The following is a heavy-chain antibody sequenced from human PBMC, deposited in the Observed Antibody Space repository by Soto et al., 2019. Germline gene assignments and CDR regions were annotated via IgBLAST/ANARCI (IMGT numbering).Heavy chain of an antibody. CDR2: SSSNGNT. CDR3: ARGSDVLARGATFFDY. D-gene: IGHD3-10*01. CDR1: GGSISTSAYF. Sequence: QVPLQESGPGLVKPLQTLSLTCTVSGGSISTSAYFWSWIRQSPGKALECIGYSSSNGNTYYNPSLKGRVTLSVDTSMNAFSLRLTFVTVEDTAVYYCARGSDVLARGATFFDYWGQGTLVTVSS. J-gene: IGHJ4*02. V-gene: IGHV4-30-4*01.